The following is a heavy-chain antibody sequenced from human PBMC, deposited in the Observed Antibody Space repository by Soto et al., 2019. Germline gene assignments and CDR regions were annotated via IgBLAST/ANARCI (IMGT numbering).Heavy chain of an antibody. CDR1: GFTFSSYG. Sequence: QVQLVESGGGVVQPGRSLRLSCAASGFTFSSYGMHWVRQAPGKGLEWVAVIWYDGSKKYYADSVEGRFTVSRDNSKNALDLQMNSLRAEDTAVYFCARDNTIGGRYFDYWGQGTLVTVSS. CDR3: ARDNTIGGRYFDY. D-gene: IGHD3-16*01. CDR2: IWYDGSKK. V-gene: IGHV3-33*01. J-gene: IGHJ4*02.